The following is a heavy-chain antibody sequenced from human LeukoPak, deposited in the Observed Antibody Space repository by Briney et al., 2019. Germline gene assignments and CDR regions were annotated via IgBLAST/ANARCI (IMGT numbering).Heavy chain of an antibody. CDR3: AGSKRSFGGVIVSFGY. CDR1: GGSISSYY. J-gene: IGHJ4*02. V-gene: IGHV4-59*08. CDR2: IYYSGST. D-gene: IGHD3-16*02. Sequence: SETLSLTCTVSGGSISSYYWSWIRQPPGKGLEWIGYIYYSGSTNYNPSLKSRVTISVDTSKNQFSLKLSSVTAADTAVYYCAGSKRSFGGVIVSFGYWGQGTLVTVSS.